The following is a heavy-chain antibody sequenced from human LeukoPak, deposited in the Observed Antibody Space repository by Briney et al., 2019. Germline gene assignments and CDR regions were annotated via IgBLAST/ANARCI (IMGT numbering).Heavy chain of an antibody. V-gene: IGHV3-23*01. CDR3: AKSDDYYGSGRRWGDY. J-gene: IGHJ4*02. Sequence: GGSLRLSCAASGFTFSSYAMSWVRQAPGKGLEWVSAISGSGGSTYYADSVKGRFTISRDNSKNTLYLQMNSLRAEDTAVYYCAKSDDYYGSGRRWGDYWGQGTLVTVSS. CDR1: GFTFSSYA. D-gene: IGHD3-10*01. CDR2: ISGSGGST.